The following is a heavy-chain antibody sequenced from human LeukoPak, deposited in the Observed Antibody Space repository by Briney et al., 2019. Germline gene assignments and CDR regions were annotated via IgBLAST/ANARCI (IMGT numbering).Heavy chain of an antibody. CDR2: ISSSGSTI. J-gene: IGHJ3*02. Sequence: GGSLRLSCAASGFTFSSYEMNWVRQAPGKGPEWVSYISSSGSTIYYADSVKGRFTISRDNAKNSLYLQMNSLRAEDTAVYYCARDLAVAGDAFDIWGQGTMVTVSS. CDR1: GFTFSSYE. V-gene: IGHV3-48*03. CDR3: ARDLAVAGDAFDI. D-gene: IGHD6-19*01.